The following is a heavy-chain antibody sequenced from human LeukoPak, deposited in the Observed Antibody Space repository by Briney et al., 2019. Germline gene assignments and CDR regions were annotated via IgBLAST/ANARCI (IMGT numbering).Heavy chain of an antibody. CDR1: GGSISSYY. J-gene: IGHJ5*02. D-gene: IGHD1-1*01. Sequence: SETLSLTCTVSGGSISSYYWSWIRQPPGKGLEWIGYIYYSGSTNYNPSLKSRVTISVDTSKNQFSLKLSSVTAADTAVYYCARDRPTNHWGQGTLVTISS. V-gene: IGHV4-59*01. CDR2: IYYSGST. CDR3: ARDRPTNH.